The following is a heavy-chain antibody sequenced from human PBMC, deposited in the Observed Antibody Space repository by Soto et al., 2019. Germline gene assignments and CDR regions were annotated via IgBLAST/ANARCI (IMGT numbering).Heavy chain of an antibody. CDR2: INAGNGNT. D-gene: IGHD5-12*01. V-gene: IGHV1-3*01. Sequence: ASVKVSCKASGYTFTSYAMHWVRQAPGQRLEWMGWINAGNGNTKYSQKFQGRVTITRDTSASTAYMELSSLRSEDTAVYYCARPRGYDFRESWFDPWGQGTLVTVSS. CDR3: ARPRGYDFRESWFDP. CDR1: GYTFTSYA. J-gene: IGHJ5*02.